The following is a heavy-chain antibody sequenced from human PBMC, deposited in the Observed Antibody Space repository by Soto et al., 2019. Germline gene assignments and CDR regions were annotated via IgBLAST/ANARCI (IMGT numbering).Heavy chain of an antibody. CDR2: ISYDGSKK. V-gene: IGHV3-30-3*01. D-gene: IGHD2-2*01. CDR1: GFRFNNYA. J-gene: IGHJ6*02. Sequence: QVQLVESGGGVVQPGRSLRLSCAASGFRFNNYAMHWVRQAPGKGLEWVAVISYDGSKKFYADSVKGRFTISRDNSRNTLYLQMNSLGAEDTAVYYWAREREGPSSSFYYYYGMDVWGQGTTVTVSS. CDR3: AREREGPSSSFYYYYGMDV.